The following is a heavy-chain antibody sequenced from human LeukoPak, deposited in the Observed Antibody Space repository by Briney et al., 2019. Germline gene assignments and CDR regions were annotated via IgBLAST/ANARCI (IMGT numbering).Heavy chain of an antibody. CDR2: IYYSGST. Sequence: SETLSLTCAVFGGSFSVFYWSCIRQPPGKGLEWIGSIYYSGSTYYNPSLKSRVTISVDTSKNQFSLKLSSVTAADTAVYYCARDVALVVVVAATHYFDYWGQGTLVTVSS. D-gene: IGHD2-15*01. J-gene: IGHJ4*02. V-gene: IGHV4-34*01. CDR1: GGSFSVFY. CDR3: ARDVALVVVVAATHYFDY.